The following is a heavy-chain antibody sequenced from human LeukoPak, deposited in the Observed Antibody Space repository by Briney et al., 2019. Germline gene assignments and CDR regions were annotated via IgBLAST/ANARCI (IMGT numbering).Heavy chain of an antibody. CDR1: GFAFNTYA. Sequence: PGTSLRLSCAASGFAFNTYAMHWVRQAPGKGLEWVTLIWHDGSHKFYIDSVRGRFTISRDNSKNTVYLQMNGRRAEDTAVYYCAREIFGSGGYPDFWGQGTLVTVSS. CDR3: AREIFGSGGYPDF. V-gene: IGHV3-33*01. D-gene: IGHD3-10*01. J-gene: IGHJ4*02. CDR2: IWHDGSHK.